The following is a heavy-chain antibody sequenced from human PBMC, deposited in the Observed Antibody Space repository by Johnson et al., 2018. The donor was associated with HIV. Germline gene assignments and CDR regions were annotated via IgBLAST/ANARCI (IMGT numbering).Heavy chain of an antibody. CDR2: ISYNGTNT. D-gene: IGHD1-7*01. CDR1: GFTFSSYG. V-gene: IGHV3-30*03. CDR3: AREDQNWNYDHAFDI. Sequence: QVQLVESGGGVVQPGRSLRLSCVASGFTFSSYGMHWVRQTPGKGLEWVAVISYNGTNTWYADSVKGRFTISRDNSKNTMYLQMNSLRAEDTAVYYCAREDQNWNYDHAFDIWGQGTMVTVSS. J-gene: IGHJ3*02.